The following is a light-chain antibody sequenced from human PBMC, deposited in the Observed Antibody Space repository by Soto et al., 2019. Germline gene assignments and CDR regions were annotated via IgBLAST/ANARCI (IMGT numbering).Light chain of an antibody. CDR1: QSISSK. Sequence: EIVMTQSPATLSVSPWERATLSCRASQSISSKLAWYQQKPGQAPRLLIYGASTRATGIPARFSGSGSGTEFTLTIASLQSEDFAFYYCQEYNNWHPITFGGGTKVDIK. CDR2: GAS. V-gene: IGKV3-15*01. CDR3: QEYNNWHPIT. J-gene: IGKJ4*01.